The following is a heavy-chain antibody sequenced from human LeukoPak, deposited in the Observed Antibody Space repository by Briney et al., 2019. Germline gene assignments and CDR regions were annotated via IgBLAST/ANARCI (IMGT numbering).Heavy chain of an antibody. CDR3: ARSMVRGVTIWFDP. V-gene: IGHV4-4*07. J-gene: IGHJ5*02. D-gene: IGHD3-10*01. Sequence: NSSETLSLTCTVSGGSISSYYWSWIRQPAGKGLEWIGRIYTSGSTNYNPSLKSRVAMSVDTSKNQFSLKLSSVTAADTAVHYCARSMVRGVTIWFDPWGQGTLVTVSS. CDR2: IYTSGST. CDR1: GGSISSYY.